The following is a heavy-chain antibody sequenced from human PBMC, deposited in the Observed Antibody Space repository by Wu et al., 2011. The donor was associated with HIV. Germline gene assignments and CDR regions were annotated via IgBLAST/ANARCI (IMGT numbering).Heavy chain of an antibody. V-gene: IGHV1-18*01. CDR2: ISTYSGNT. Sequence: QVQLVQSGAEVKKPGASVKVSCKASGYTFSTSGVSWVRQAPGQGLEWMGWISTYSGNTKYAQRLQGRVTMTTDTPANTAYMELRSLRSDDTAVYYXARDESGSSSXYGMDVWAKGPRSPSP. CDR3: ARDESGSSSXYGMDV. D-gene: IGHD1-26*01. CDR1: GYTFSTSG. J-gene: IGHJ6*02.